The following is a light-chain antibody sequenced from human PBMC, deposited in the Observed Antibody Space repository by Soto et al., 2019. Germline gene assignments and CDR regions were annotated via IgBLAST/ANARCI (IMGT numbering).Light chain of an antibody. J-gene: IGLJ1*01. CDR1: GSDIGSYKY. Sequence: QSVLTQPASVSGSPGHSITISCTGTGSDIGSYKYVSWYQQHPGKAPKLMIYEVSNRPSGVSNRFSGSKSGNTASLTISGLQAEDEADYYCSSYTSSSTLRVFGTGTKVTVL. CDR2: EVS. V-gene: IGLV2-14*01. CDR3: SSYTSSSTLRV.